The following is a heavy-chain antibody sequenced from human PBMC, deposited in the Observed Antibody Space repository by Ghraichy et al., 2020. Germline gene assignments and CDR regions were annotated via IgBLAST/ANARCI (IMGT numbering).Heavy chain of an antibody. CDR2: ISGSGSST. CDR3: AREELGYCSGGSCYGQYYFDY. J-gene: IGHJ4*02. CDR1: GFTFSNYA. V-gene: IGHV3-23*01. Sequence: GGSLRLSCAASGFTFSNYAMSWVRQAPGKGLEWVSAISGSGSSTYYADSVKGRFTLSRDNSKNTLYLQMNSLRAEDTAVYYCAREELGYCSGGSCYGQYYFDYWGQGTLVTVSS. D-gene: IGHD2-15*01.